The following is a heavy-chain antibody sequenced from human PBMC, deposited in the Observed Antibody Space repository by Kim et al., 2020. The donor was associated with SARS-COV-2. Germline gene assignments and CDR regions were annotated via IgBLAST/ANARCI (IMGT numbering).Heavy chain of an antibody. CDR3: ARQRGWFDP. J-gene: IGHJ5*02. CDR2: IFHTGST. V-gene: IGHV4-4*02. CDR1: GPSISSNTW. Sequence: SETLSLTCAVSGPSISSNTWWSWVRQAPGEGLEWLGEIFHTGSTNYNPSFTSRLTMSIDKSKNHFSLSLNSVTAADTAIYYCARQRGWFDPWCPGTLVFVSS.